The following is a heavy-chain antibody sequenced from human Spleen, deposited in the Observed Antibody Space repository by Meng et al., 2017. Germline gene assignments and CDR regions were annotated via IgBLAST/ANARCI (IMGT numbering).Heavy chain of an antibody. CDR2: ITSSGKTI. V-gene: IGHV3-48*03. Sequence: GESLKISCAASGFSFSSYTMNWVRQAPGKGLEWVSSITSSGKTIYYADSVKGRFTISRDNAKNSLYLQMNNLRGEDTAVYYCAGDPCSGGRCYYYGMDVWGQGTTVTVSS. D-gene: IGHD2-15*01. CDR3: AGDPCSGGRCYYYGMDV. J-gene: IGHJ6*02. CDR1: GFSFSSYT.